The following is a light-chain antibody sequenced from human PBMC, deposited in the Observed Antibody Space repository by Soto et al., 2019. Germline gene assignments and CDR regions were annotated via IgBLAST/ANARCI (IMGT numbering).Light chain of an antibody. CDR1: QSISSW. Sequence: IQITQSPSTLSASVGDRVTITCRASQSISSWLAWYQQKPGKAPKLLIYDASSLESGVPSRLSGSGSGTEFTLTISSLQPDDFATYYCQQYNSYSWTFGQGTKVDIK. CDR2: DAS. CDR3: QQYNSYSWT. J-gene: IGKJ1*01. V-gene: IGKV1-5*01.